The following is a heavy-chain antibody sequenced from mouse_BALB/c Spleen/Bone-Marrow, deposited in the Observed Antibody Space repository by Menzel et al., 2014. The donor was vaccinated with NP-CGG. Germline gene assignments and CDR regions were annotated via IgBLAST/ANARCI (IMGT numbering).Heavy chain of an antibody. Sequence: VKLMESGAELARPGASVKLSCKASGYTFTSYWMQWVKQRPGQGLEWIGAIYPGDGDTRYTQKFKGKATLTADKPSSTAYMQLSSLASEDSAVYYCARGFPFDYWGQGTTLTVSS. V-gene: IGHV1-87*01. CDR1: GYTFTSYW. J-gene: IGHJ2*01. CDR3: ARGFPFDY. CDR2: IYPGDGDT.